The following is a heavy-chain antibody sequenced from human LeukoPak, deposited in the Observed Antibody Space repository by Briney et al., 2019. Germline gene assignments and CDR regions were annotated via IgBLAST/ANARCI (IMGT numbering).Heavy chain of an antibody. CDR3: AGDREQFYGSGSYLGY. CDR2: IIPIFGTA. D-gene: IGHD3-10*01. CDR1: GGTFSSYA. J-gene: IGHJ4*02. V-gene: IGHV1-69*13. Sequence: AVKDSCKASGGTFSSYAISWVRQAPGQGLEWMGGIIPIFGTANYAQKFQGRVTITADESTSTAYMELSSLRSEDTAVYYCAGDREQFYGSGSYLGYWGQGTLVTVSS.